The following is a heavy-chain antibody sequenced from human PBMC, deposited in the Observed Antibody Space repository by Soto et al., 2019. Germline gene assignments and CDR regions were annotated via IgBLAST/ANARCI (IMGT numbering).Heavy chain of an antibody. V-gene: IGHV4-34*01. Sequence: PAETLSLTCAVYGGSFSGYDWSWIRQPPGKGLESIGEINHSGSNNYNPSLRSRVTISVDTSKNQFSLKLSSVTAADTAVYYCARYSGSYSFDYWGQGTLVTVSS. CDR2: INHSGSN. CDR3: ARYSGSYSFDY. CDR1: GGSFSGYD. J-gene: IGHJ4*02. D-gene: IGHD1-26*01.